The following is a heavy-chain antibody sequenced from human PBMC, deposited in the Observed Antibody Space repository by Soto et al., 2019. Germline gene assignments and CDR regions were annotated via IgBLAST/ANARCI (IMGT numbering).Heavy chain of an antibody. V-gene: IGHV5-10-1*01. J-gene: IGHJ6*02. CDR1: GYSFTGYW. Sequence: GESLKISCKGSGYSFTGYWISWVRQMPGKGLEWMGRIDPSDSYTNYSPSFQGHVTISADKSISTAYLQWSSLKASDTAMYYCASSGRPMRYYYYGMDVWGQGTTVTAP. CDR3: ASSGRPMRYYYYGMDV. CDR2: IDPSDSYT.